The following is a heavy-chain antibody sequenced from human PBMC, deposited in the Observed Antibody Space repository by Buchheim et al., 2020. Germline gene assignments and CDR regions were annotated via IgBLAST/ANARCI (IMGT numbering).Heavy chain of an antibody. CDR1: GFTFSSYA. Sequence: QVQLVESGGGVVQPGRSLRLSCAASGFTFSSYAMHWVRQAPGKGLEWVAVISYDGSNKYYADSVKGRFTISRDNSKNTLYLQMNSLRAEDTAVYYCARGTGKWQRFLEWLLYDYYYYGMDVWDQGTT. CDR3: ARGTGKWQRFLEWLLYDYYYYGMDV. CDR2: ISYDGSNK. V-gene: IGHV3-30-3*01. D-gene: IGHD3-3*01. J-gene: IGHJ6*02.